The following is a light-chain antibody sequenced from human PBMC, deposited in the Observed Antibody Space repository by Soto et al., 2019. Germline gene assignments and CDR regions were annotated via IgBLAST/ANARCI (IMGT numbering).Light chain of an antibody. V-gene: IGKV3-20*01. CDR1: QSVSSTY. Sequence: EILLTQSPGTLSLSPGEIATLSCSASQSVSSTYLAWYQQKPGQAPRLLIYGASSRATGIPDGFSGSGSGTDFTLIISRLEPEDFAVYYCQQYAGSPWTFGQGTKVDIK. J-gene: IGKJ1*01. CDR2: GAS. CDR3: QQYAGSPWT.